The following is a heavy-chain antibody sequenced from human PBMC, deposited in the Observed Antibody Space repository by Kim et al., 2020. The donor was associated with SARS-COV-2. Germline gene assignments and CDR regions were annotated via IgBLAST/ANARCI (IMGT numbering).Heavy chain of an antibody. CDR3: AKKPYSSGFHPFDY. CDR1: GFTFTSYT. Sequence: GGSPRLSCVASGFTFTSYTMSWVRQAPGKGLEWVSTLSAIGNTNYADSVKGRFTIYGDKSKNTLFLQMSSLRAEDTAVYYCAKKPYSSGFHPFDYWGQGTLVTVSS. J-gene: IGHJ4*02. D-gene: IGHD3-22*01. V-gene: IGHV3-23*01. CDR2: LSAIGNT.